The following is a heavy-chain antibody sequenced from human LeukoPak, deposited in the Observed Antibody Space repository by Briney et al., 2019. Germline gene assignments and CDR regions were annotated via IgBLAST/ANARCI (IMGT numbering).Heavy chain of an antibody. CDR2: IYSSGNT. V-gene: IGHV4-59*08. J-gene: IGHJ5*02. D-gene: IGHD3-3*01. CDR3: ARPRFLELVFPLFDP. Sequence: PSETLSLTCSVSGVSISGNYWSWIRQPPGKGLEWIGNIYSSGNTNYNPSLKSRVTISVETSKKQFSLKLSSVTAADTAVYYCARPRFLELVFPLFDPWGQGTLVTVSS. CDR1: GVSISGNY.